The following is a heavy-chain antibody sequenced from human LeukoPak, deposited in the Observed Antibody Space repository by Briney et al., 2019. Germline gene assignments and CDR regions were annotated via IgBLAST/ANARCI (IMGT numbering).Heavy chain of an antibody. CDR2: INGDGSST. D-gene: IGHD6-19*01. V-gene: IGHV3-74*01. CDR1: GFTLSSYW. J-gene: IGHJ4*02. Sequence: GGSLRLSCAASGFTLSSYWMHWVRQAPGKGLVWVSRINGDGSSTPYANSVKGRFTISRDNAKNTLYLQMHSLRADDTAVYYCAGGSTSGWPDYFDYWGQGSVVTVSS. CDR3: AGGSTSGWPDYFDY.